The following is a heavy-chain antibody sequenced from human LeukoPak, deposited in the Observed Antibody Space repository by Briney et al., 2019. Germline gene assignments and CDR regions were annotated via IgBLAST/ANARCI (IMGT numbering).Heavy chain of an antibody. V-gene: IGHV3-23*01. CDR2: IIGSGSST. CDR3: AKSRSSSLDLFDY. D-gene: IGHD2-15*01. J-gene: IGHJ4*02. CDR1: GFTFSTYA. Sequence: PRGSLRPSCAVSGFTFSTYAMRSVSQAPGNWLEWVSAIIGSGSSTYYADSVKGRFTISRDNSKNTLYLQMNSLRAEDTAVYYCAKSRSSSLDLFDYWGQGTLVTVSS.